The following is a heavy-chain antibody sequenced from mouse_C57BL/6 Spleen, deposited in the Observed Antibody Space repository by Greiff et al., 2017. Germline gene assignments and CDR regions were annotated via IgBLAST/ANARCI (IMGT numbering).Heavy chain of an antibody. D-gene: IGHD1-1*01. CDR2: IHPNSGST. V-gene: IGHV1-64*01. Sequence: QVQLQQPGAELVKPGASVKLSCKASGYTFTSYWMHWVKQRPGQGLEWIGMIHPNSGSTNYNEKFKSKATLTVDKSSSTAYMQLSSLTSEDFAVYYCAGGTTVVDYFDYWGQGTTLTVSS. CDR1: GYTFTSYW. CDR3: AGGTTVVDYFDY. J-gene: IGHJ2*01.